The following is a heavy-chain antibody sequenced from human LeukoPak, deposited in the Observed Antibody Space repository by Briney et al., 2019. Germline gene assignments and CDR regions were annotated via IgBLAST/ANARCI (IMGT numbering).Heavy chain of an antibody. CDR2: IYPGDSDT. Sequence: GESLKISCKGSGYIFSIYWIAWVRQMPGKGLEWMGIIYPGDSDTRYSPSFEGHVTISVDKSISTAFLQWNSLKASDSAMYYCATGASKVTTDFANYWGQGTQVAVSS. J-gene: IGHJ4*02. CDR1: GYIFSIYW. CDR3: ATGASKVTTDFANY. V-gene: IGHV5-51*01. D-gene: IGHD4-17*01.